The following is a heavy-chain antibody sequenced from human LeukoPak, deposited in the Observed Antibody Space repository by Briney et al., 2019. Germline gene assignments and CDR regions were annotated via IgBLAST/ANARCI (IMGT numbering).Heavy chain of an antibody. V-gene: IGHV4-4*07. CDR2: IFTSGIT. CDR1: GGSISIYY. Sequence: PSETLSLTCTVSGGSISIYYGNWIRQPAGKGLEWSGRIFTSGITNYNPSLKSRVTMSVYTSKNQFSLNLSPVTAADTAVYYCARESPGTYYNPLGYLEVWGKGTTVTVSS. J-gene: IGHJ6*03. D-gene: IGHD3-10*01. CDR3: ARESPGTYYNPLGYLEV.